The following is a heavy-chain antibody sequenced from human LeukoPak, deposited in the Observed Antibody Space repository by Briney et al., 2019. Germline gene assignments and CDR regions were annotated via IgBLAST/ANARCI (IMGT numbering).Heavy chain of an antibody. CDR1: GASISSYY. D-gene: IGHD6-19*01. CDR2: IYYTGGT. CDR3: ARDRWLDF. V-gene: IGHV4-59*01. Sequence: SETLSLTCSVSGASISSYYWSWVRQPPGEGLEWIGYIYYTGGTNYNPSLKSRVTMSVDTSKNQLSLNLKSVTAADTAVYYCARDRWLDFWGQGTLVTVSS. J-gene: IGHJ4*02.